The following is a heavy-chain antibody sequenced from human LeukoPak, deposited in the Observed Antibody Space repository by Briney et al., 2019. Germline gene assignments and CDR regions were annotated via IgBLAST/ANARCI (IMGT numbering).Heavy chain of an antibody. CDR2: ISDSGNT. V-gene: IGHV3-23*01. J-gene: IGHJ4*02. D-gene: IGHD2-21*01. Sequence: GGSPRLSCAASGFTLSSYAMSWVRQAPGKGLEWVSAISDSGNTYHADSVKGRFTISRDSSKNTLFLQMNRLRPEDAAVYYCAKAPVTTCRGAYCYPFDYWGQGTLVTVSS. CDR1: GFTLSSYA. CDR3: AKAPVTTCRGAYCYPFDY.